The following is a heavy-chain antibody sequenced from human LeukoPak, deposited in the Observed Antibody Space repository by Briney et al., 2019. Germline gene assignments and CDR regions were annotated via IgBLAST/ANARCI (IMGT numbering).Heavy chain of an antibody. Sequence: GGSPRLSCAASGFTFSSYGMHWVRQAPGKGLEWVAFIRYDGSNKYYADSVKGRFTISRDNSKNTLYLQMNSLRAEDTAVYYCAKDRCRFDSGSYSCWFDPWGQGTLVTVSS. J-gene: IGHJ5*02. CDR3: AKDRCRFDSGSYSCWFDP. V-gene: IGHV3-30*02. CDR2: IRYDGSNK. D-gene: IGHD1-26*01. CDR1: GFTFSSYG.